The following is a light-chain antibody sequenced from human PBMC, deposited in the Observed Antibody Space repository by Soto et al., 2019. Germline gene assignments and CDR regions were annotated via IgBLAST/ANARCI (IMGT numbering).Light chain of an antibody. CDR3: QTWGTGIRV. CDR1: SGHSSYA. J-gene: IGLJ3*02. CDR2: LNSDGSH. Sequence: QPVLTQSPSASASLGASVKLTCTLSSGHSSYAIAWHQQQPKKGPRYLMKLNSDGSHGKGDGIPDRFSGSSSGAERYLTISSLQSEDEADYYCQTWGTGIRVFGGGTKLTVL. V-gene: IGLV4-69*01.